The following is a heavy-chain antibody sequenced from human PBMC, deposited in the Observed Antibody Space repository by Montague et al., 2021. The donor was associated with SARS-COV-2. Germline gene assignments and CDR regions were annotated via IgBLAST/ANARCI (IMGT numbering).Heavy chain of an antibody. J-gene: IGHJ6*03. D-gene: IGHD3-10*01. CDR3: ARLRDGVVPSPILGVGPYYSYYYMDV. Sequence: SETLSLTCAVYGGSFSGNCWNWIRQPPGKGLEWIGEINHGGSTNYNPSLKSRLTISADTSKNQFSLKLTSVAAADTAVYYCARLRDGVVPSPILGVGPYYSYYYMDVWGKGTTVTVSS. V-gene: IGHV4-34*01. CDR1: GGSFSGNC. CDR2: INHGGST.